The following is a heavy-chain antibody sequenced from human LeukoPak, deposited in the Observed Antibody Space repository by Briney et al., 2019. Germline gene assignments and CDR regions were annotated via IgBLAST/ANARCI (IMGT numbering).Heavy chain of an antibody. D-gene: IGHD5/OR15-5a*01. J-gene: IGHJ4*02. CDR2: ISSSSSTI. V-gene: IGHV3-48*01. Sequence: GGSLRLSCAASGFTFSSYEMNWVRQAPGKGLEWVSYISSSSSTIYYADSVKGRFTISRDNAKNSLYLQMNSLRAEDTAVYYCARDLVSRKYASWGQGTLVTVSS. CDR3: ARDLVSRKYAS. CDR1: GFTFSSYE.